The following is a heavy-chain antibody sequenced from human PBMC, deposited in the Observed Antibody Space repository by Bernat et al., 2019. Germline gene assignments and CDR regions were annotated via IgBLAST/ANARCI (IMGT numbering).Heavy chain of an antibody. CDR3: ASHDYGEHHY. CDR2: IYYSGST. Sequence: QVQLQESRPGLVKPSETLSLTCTVSGGSISSYYWSWIRQPPGKGLEWIGYIYYSGSTNYNPSLKSRVTISVDTSKNQFSLKLSSVTAADTAVYYCASHDYGEHHYWGQGTLVTVSS. CDR1: GGSISSYY. V-gene: IGHV4-59*01. J-gene: IGHJ4*02. D-gene: IGHD4-17*01.